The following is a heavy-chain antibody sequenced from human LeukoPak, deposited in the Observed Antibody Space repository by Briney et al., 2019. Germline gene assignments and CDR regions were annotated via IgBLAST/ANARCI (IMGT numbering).Heavy chain of an antibody. V-gene: IGHV4-30-4*01. J-gene: IGHJ6*02. Sequence: NSSETLSLTCTVSGGSISSGDYYWSWIRQPPGKGLEWIGYIYYSGSTYYNPSLKSRVTISVDTSKNQFSLKLSSVTAADTAVYYCARDIEQQLVLGYYGMDVWGQGTTVTVSS. D-gene: IGHD6-13*01. CDR2: IYYSGST. CDR3: ARDIEQQLVLGYYGMDV. CDR1: GGSISSGDYY.